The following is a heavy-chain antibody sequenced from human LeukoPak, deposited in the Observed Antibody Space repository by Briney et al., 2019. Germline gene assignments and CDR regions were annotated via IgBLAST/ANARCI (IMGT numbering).Heavy chain of an antibody. J-gene: IGHJ2*01. CDR3: ARIKGISEKQQLVRWYFDL. V-gene: IGHV4-61*02. CDR1: GGSISSGSYY. Sequence: SETLSLTCTVSGGSISSGSYYWSWIRQPAGKGLEWIGRIYTSGSTNYNPSLKSRVTISVDTSKNQFSLKLSSVTAADTAVSYCARIKGISEKQQLVRWYFDLWGRGTLVTVSS. CDR2: IYTSGST. D-gene: IGHD6-13*01.